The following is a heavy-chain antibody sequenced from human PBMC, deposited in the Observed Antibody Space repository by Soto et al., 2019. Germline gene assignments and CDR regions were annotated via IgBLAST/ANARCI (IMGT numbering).Heavy chain of an antibody. D-gene: IGHD6-13*01. Sequence: SETLSLTCTVSGGSISSGGYYWSWIRQHPGKGLEWIGYIYYSGSTYYNPSLKSRVTISVDTSKNQFSLKLSSVTAADTAVYYCARSLIAAAAPFDYWVQGTLVTVSS. J-gene: IGHJ4*02. CDR2: IYYSGST. CDR1: GGSISSGGYY. V-gene: IGHV4-31*03. CDR3: ARSLIAAAAPFDY.